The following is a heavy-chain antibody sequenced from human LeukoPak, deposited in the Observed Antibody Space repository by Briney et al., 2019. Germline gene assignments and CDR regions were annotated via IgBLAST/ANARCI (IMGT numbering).Heavy chain of an antibody. CDR1: GFTFDDHA. J-gene: IGHJ3*01. CDR2: INWDGSRI. Sequence: PGGSLRLSCAASGFTFDDHAVYWVRQAPGKGLEWVSGINWDGSRIGYADPVKGRFTISRDSAKNSLLLQMSSLRIEDTALYYCARASYYYDTSGLGAFDLWGQGTLVTVSS. CDR3: ARASYYYDTSGLGAFDL. V-gene: IGHV3-9*01. D-gene: IGHD3-22*01.